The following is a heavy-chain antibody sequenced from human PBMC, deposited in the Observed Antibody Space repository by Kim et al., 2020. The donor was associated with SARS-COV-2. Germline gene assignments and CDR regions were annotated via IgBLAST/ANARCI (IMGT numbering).Heavy chain of an antibody. Sequence: GGSLRLSCAASGFTFSSYDMHWVRQATGKGLEWVSAIGTAGDTYYPGSVKGRFTISRENAKNSLYLQMNSLRAGDTAVYYCARVGYYYDSSGYPSYWYFDLGGRGTLVTVSS. CDR1: GFTFSSYD. D-gene: IGHD3-22*01. J-gene: IGHJ2*01. CDR3: ARVGYYYDSSGYPSYWYFDL. V-gene: IGHV3-13*01. CDR2: IGTAGDT.